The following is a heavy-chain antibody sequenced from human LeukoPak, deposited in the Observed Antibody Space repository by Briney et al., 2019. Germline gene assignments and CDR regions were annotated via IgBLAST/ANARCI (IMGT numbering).Heavy chain of an antibody. Sequence: ASVKVSCKASGYTFTDYYMHWVRQAPGQGLEWMGWISPNRGETSYAQKFQGRVTMTRDTSIRTVYMEVNSLRPDDTAVFYCARDGNFDYWGQGTLVTVSS. CDR3: ARDGNFDY. V-gene: IGHV1-2*02. D-gene: IGHD1-1*01. CDR1: GYTFTDYY. J-gene: IGHJ4*02. CDR2: ISPNRGET.